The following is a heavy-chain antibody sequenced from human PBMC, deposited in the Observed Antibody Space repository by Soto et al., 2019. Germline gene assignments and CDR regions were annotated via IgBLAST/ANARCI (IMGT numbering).Heavy chain of an antibody. D-gene: IGHD2-15*01. J-gene: IGHJ4*02. CDR2: INHSGST. CDR1: GGSFSGYY. V-gene: IGHV4-34*01. Sequence: PSETMSITCAVYGGSFSGYYWSWIRQPPGKGLEWIGEINHSGSTNYNPSLKSRITISVDTSKNQFSLKLSSVTAADTAVYYCARREGDLSGYCSGGSCHALDYWGQGTLVTVSS. CDR3: ARREGDLSGYCSGGSCHALDY.